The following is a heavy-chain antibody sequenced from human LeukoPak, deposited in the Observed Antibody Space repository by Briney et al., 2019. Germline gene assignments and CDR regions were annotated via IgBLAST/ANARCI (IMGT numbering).Heavy chain of an antibody. Sequence: SQTLSLTCAISGDSVSSNSATWNWIRQSPSRGLEWLGRTYYRSKWYNDYIMSVKSRITINPDTSKNQFSLQLNSVTPEDTAVYYCARESCSGGNCPYGMDVWGQGTTVTVSS. V-gene: IGHV6-1*01. J-gene: IGHJ6*02. D-gene: IGHD2-15*01. CDR3: ARESCSGGNCPYGMDV. CDR2: TYYRSKWYN. CDR1: GDSVSSNSAT.